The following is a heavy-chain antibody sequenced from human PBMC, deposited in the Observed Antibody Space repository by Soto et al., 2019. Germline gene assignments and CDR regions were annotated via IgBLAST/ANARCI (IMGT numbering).Heavy chain of an antibody. CDR3: SREPGGNWGKFDY. CDR2: IYYSGST. D-gene: IGHD7-27*01. CDR1: GGSISSVGYY. V-gene: IGHV4-31*03. Sequence: SETLSLTCTVSGGSISSVGYYWIWIRQHPGKGLEWIGYIYYSGSTYYNPSLKSRVTISVDTSKNQFSLKLSSVTAADTAVYYCSREPGGNWGKFDYCGQGTLVIVSP. J-gene: IGHJ4*02.